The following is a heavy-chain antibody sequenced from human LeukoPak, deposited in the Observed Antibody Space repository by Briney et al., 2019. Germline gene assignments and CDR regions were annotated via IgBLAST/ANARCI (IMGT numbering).Heavy chain of an antibody. D-gene: IGHD3-3*01. V-gene: IGHV4-34*01. J-gene: IGHJ4*02. CDR2: INHSGST. CDR1: GGPFSGYY. Sequence: TSETLSLTCAVYGGPFSGYYWSWIRQSPGKGLEWIGEINHSGSTNYNPSLKSRVTISVDTSKNQFSLKLSSVTAADTAVYYCARGRASYDFWSGYLFDYWGRGTLVTVSS. CDR3: ARGRASYDFWSGYLFDY.